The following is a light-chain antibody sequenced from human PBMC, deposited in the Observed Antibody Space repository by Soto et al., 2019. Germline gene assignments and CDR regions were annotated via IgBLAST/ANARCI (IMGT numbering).Light chain of an antibody. Sequence: DIQMTQSPSSLSASVGDRVTITCRASQSISSYLNWYQQKPGKAPKLLIYAASSLQSGVQSSFSGSRSGTDFTLTISSLQPEDFATYYCQQSYSTPWTFGQGTQVETK. CDR2: AAS. CDR1: QSISSY. V-gene: IGKV1-39*01. CDR3: QQSYSTPWT. J-gene: IGKJ1*01.